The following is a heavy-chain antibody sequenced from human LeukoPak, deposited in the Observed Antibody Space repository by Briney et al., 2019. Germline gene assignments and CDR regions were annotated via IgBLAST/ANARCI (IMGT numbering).Heavy chain of an antibody. CDR3: ASFPPYMVRTDAFDI. V-gene: IGHV3-21*01. D-gene: IGHD3-10*01. Sequence: GGSLRLSCAASGFTLSSYSMSWDRQAPGKGLEWVSSISRSSAYIYYADSVKGRFTISRDNAKNSLYLQMNSLRAGDTAVYYCASFPPYMVRTDAFDIWGQGTMVTVSS. CDR2: ISRSSAYI. CDR1: GFTLSSYS. J-gene: IGHJ3*02.